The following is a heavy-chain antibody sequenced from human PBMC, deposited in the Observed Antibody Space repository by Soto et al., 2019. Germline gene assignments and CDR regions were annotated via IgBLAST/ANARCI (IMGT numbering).Heavy chain of an antibody. CDR3: VRENYFDY. V-gene: IGHV3-7*01. J-gene: IGHJ4*02. CDR2: IKQDGSER. CDR1: GFTFRNYW. Sequence: EEQLVESGGGLVQPGGSLRLSCAGSGFTFRNYWMGWVRQAPGGRLEWVANIKQDGSERSYADSVKGRFTISRDNAKNSLFLQMSSLGADDTAVYYCVRENYFDYWGQGILVIVSS.